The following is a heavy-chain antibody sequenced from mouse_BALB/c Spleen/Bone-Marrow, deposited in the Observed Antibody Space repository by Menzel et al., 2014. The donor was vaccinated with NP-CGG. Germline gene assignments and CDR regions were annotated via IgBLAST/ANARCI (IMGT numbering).Heavy chain of an antibody. D-gene: IGHD1-1*01. CDR3: ARNFYGSSYFDY. V-gene: IGHV1-67*01. CDR1: GYTFTAYD. Sequence: VQLQQSGPELVRPGVSVKLSCKGSGYTFTAYDMHWVKQSHAKSLEWIGLISTYSGNTHYNQNFKGKATMTVDKSSSTAYMELARLTSEDSAIYYCARNFYGSSYFDYWGQGTTLTVSS. J-gene: IGHJ2*01. CDR2: ISTYSGNT.